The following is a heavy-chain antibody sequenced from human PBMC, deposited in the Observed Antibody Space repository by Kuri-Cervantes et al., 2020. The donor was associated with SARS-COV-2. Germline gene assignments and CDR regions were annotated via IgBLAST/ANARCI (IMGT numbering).Heavy chain of an antibody. Sequence: ESLKISCKGSGYSFTSYWIGWVRQMPGKGLEWMGIIYPGDSDTRYTPSFQGQVTISADKSNSTAYLQWGSLKASDTAMYYCARTNSGYYSRFDYWGQGTLVTVSS. J-gene: IGHJ4*02. V-gene: IGHV5-51*01. CDR1: GYSFTSYW. CDR2: IYPGDSDT. CDR3: ARTNSGYYSRFDY. D-gene: IGHD3-22*01.